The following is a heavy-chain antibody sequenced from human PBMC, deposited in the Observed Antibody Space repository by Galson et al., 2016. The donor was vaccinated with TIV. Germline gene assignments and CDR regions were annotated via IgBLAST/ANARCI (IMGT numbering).Heavy chain of an antibody. J-gene: IGHJ6*04. CDR1: GYTLTGYD. V-gene: IGHV1-18*01. D-gene: IGHD3-3*01. CDR3: ARVPTKTFDFWSGFDNSFCMGV. CDR2: ISGYNGNK. Sequence: SVKVSCKASGYTLTGYDLNWVRQATGQGLEWMGWISGYNGNKNYAQKFQDRVTMTTDTSTNTAYMELRSLRSDDTAVYYCARVPTKTFDFWSGFDNSFCMGVWGKGTTVTVSS.